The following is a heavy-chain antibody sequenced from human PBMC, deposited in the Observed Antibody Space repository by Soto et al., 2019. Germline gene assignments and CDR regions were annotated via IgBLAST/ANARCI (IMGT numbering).Heavy chain of an antibody. J-gene: IGHJ4*02. CDR1: GGSISSSSYY. CDR3: ARLSGYYYADFEF. Sequence: SETLSLTCTVSGGSISSSSYYWGWIRQPPGKGLEWIGNIYYSGSTYYNPSLKSRVTISVDTSKNQFSLKLSSVTAADTAVYYCARLSGYYYADFEFWGQGTRVTVSS. CDR2: IYYSGST. V-gene: IGHV4-39*01. D-gene: IGHD3-22*01.